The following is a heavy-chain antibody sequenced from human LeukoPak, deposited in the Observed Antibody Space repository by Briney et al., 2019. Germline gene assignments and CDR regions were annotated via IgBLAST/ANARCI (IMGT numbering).Heavy chain of an antibody. CDR1: GFALSSHW. D-gene: IGHD1-7*01. V-gene: IGHV3-7*01. CDR2: VNRDGSET. J-gene: IGHJ5*02. CDR3: ARRSWNYGWFDP. Sequence: GGSLRLSCAASGFALSSHWMTWVRQVPGRGPEWVANVNRDGSETYYLDSVKGRFTISRDNAKNSLYLQMNSLRAEDTAVYYCARRSWNYGWFDPWGQGTLVTVSS.